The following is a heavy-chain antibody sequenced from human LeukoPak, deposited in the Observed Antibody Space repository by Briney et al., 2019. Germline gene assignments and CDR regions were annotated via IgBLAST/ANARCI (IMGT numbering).Heavy chain of an antibody. CDR3: ARRAGTTGTTGAFDI. CDR1: GYIFTSYW. J-gene: IGHJ3*02. V-gene: IGHV5-51*01. CDR2: IYPGDSDT. D-gene: IGHD1-1*01. Sequence: PGASLKISCKGSGYIFTSYWIGWVRQLPGKGLEWMGIIYPGDSDTRYSPSFQGQVTISADKSISTAYLQWSSLKASDTAMYYCARRAGTTGTTGAFDIWGQGTMVTVSS.